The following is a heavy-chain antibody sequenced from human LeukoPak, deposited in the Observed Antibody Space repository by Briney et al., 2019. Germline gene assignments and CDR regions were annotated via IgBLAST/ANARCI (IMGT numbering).Heavy chain of an antibody. V-gene: IGHV4-61*02. CDR3: ARRDDSSGYHKIFDY. CDR2: IYTSGST. Sequence: SETLSLTCTVSGNSISSGDNYWSWIRQPAGKGLEWIGRIYTSGSTNYNPSLKSRVTISGDTSKNQFYLKLSSLTAADTAVYYCARRDDSSGYHKIFDYWGPGTLVTVSS. CDR1: GNSISSGDNY. D-gene: IGHD3-22*01. J-gene: IGHJ4*02.